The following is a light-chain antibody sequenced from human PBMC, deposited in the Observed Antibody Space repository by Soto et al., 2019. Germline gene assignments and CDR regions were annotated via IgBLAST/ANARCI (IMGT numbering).Light chain of an antibody. CDR3: QPYNSWT. J-gene: IGKJ1*01. V-gene: IGKV1-5*01. Sequence: DIHITQSPSILITFIGDRVTIACRASQSIGTWLAWYQQSPGKAPKLLIYDAYTLQSGVPPRFTGSGSGTQFTLTICSLQPDDFATYYRQPYNSWTFGQGTKVDIK. CDR1: QSIGTW. CDR2: DAY.